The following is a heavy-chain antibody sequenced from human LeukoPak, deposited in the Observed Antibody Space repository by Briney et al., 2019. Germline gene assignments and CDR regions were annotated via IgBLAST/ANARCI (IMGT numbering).Heavy chain of an antibody. Sequence: ASVNVSCKASGYSFTSYGISWVRQATGQGLERMGWISAYNSDTNYAQEFHGRVTMTTDTPTSTAYMELRSLRSDDTAVYYCATHCSGVSCYGSDGPWGQGTLVTVSS. CDR3: ATHCSGVSCYGSDGP. V-gene: IGHV1-18*01. D-gene: IGHD2-15*01. J-gene: IGHJ5*02. CDR2: ISAYNSDT. CDR1: GYSFTSYG.